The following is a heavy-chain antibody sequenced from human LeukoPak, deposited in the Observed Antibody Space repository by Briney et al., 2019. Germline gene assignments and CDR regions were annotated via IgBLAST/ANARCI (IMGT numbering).Heavy chain of an antibody. V-gene: IGHV4-59*08. CDR1: GGSISSYY. D-gene: IGHD5-12*01. J-gene: IGHJ4*02. CDR3: ARRGRAAGKYGGYGYYYFDY. Sequence: PSETLSLTCTVSGGSISSYYWSWVRQPPGKGLEWIGYISYSGSTNYNPSLKSRVTISVNTSKNRFSLKLSSVTAADTAVYYCARRGRAAGKYGGYGYYYFDYWGQGTLVTVSS. CDR2: ISYSGST.